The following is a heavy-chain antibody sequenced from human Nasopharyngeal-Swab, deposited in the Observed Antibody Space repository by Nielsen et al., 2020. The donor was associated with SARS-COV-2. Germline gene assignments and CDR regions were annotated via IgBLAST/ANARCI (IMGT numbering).Heavy chain of an antibody. D-gene: IGHD3-22*01. CDR2: IYYSGST. V-gene: IGHV4-31*02. CDR1: VGSISRGGYY. J-gene: IGHJ5*02. Sequence: SLTGTVCVGSISRGGYYWCWIRQHPGKGLEWIGYIYYSGSTYYNPSLKSRVTISVDTSKNQFSLKLSSVTAADTAVYYCARNPYYYDSKEGWFDPWGQGTLVTVSS. CDR3: ARNPYYYDSKEGWFDP.